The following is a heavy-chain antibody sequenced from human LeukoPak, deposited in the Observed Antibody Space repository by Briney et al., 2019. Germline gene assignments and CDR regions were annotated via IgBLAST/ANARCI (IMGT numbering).Heavy chain of an antibody. CDR2: ISGSGGST. D-gene: IGHD1-26*01. J-gene: IGHJ6*03. CDR1: GFTFSSYA. Sequence: GGSLRLSCAASGFTFSSYAMSWVRQAPGKGLEWVSAISGSGGSTYYADSVKGRFTISRDNSKNTLYLQMNSLRAEDTAVYYCAKVNGGSYYYYYYMDVWGKGTTVTVSS. CDR3: AKVNGGSYYYYYYMDV. V-gene: IGHV3-23*01.